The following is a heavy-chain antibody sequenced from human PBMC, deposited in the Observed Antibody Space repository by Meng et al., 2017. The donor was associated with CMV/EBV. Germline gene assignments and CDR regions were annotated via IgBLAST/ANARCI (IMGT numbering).Heavy chain of an antibody. Sequence: SGDSVSSNSGAWSWIRQSPSRGLEWLGRTYYRSKWYNDYAVSVKSRITINPDTSKNQFSLQLNSVTPEDTAVYYCARDVPNNWFDPWGQGTLVTVSS. CDR1: GDSVSSNSGA. CDR3: ARDVPNNWFDP. J-gene: IGHJ5*02. V-gene: IGHV6-1*01. CDR2: TYYRSKWYN.